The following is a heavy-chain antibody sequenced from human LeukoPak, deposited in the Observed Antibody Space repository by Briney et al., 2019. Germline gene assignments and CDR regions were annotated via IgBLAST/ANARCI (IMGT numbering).Heavy chain of an antibody. CDR2: ISAYNGNT. V-gene: IGHV1-18*01. CDR3: ARDLERWLQSRNYYYCGMDV. Sequence: ASVKVSCKASGYTFTSYGISWVRQAPGQGLEWMGWISAYNGNTNYAQNLQGRVTMTTDTSTSTAYMELRSLRSDDTAVYYCARDLERWLQSRNYYYCGMDVWGQGTTVTVSS. CDR1: GYTFTSYG. D-gene: IGHD5-24*01. J-gene: IGHJ6*02.